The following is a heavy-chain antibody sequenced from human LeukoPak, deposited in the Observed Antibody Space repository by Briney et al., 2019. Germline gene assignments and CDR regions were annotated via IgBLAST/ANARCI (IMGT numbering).Heavy chain of an antibody. Sequence: SETLSLTCAVSGASFSDYYWSWVRQSPGKGLEWIGEINHSGVTHYNPSPKSRVTMSADTSKNQFSLILTSLTAADSAVYYCAKLSPRSGWGQGTLVTVSS. V-gene: IGHV4-34*01. CDR2: INHSGVT. CDR3: AKLSPRSG. J-gene: IGHJ4*02. CDR1: GASFSDYY. D-gene: IGHD2/OR15-2a*01.